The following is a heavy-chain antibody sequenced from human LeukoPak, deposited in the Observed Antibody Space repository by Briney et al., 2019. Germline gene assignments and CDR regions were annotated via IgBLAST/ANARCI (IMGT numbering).Heavy chain of an antibody. J-gene: IGHJ4*02. V-gene: IGHV4-39*01. D-gene: IGHD4-17*01. Sequence: SETLSLTCTVSGGSISTSRHHWGWIRQPPGKGLEWIGSMYYSGSTYYNPSLKSRVTIYVDTYKSRFSLKLSSVTAADTAVYYCATTVTTRYYFDYWGQGALVTVSS. CDR1: GGSISTSRHH. CDR3: ATTVTTRYYFDY. CDR2: MYYSGST.